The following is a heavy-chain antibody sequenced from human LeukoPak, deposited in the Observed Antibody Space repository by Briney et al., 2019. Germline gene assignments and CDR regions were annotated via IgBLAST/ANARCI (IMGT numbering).Heavy chain of an antibody. Sequence: GGSLRLSCAASGFTFSSYEMNWVRQAPGKGLEWVGYISSSGSTIYYADSVNGRFTISIDNAKNSLYLPLKRLTADATAVYYCASLEFTYDFWSGYSYFDYWGQGTLVTVSS. CDR1: GFTFSSYE. J-gene: IGHJ4*02. CDR2: ISSSGSTI. CDR3: ASLEFTYDFWSGYSYFDY. D-gene: IGHD3-3*01. V-gene: IGHV3-48*03.